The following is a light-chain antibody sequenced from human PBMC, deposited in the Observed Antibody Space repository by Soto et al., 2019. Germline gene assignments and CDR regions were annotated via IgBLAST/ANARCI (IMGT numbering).Light chain of an antibody. CDR1: QGFRNP. Sequence: DLQMTQSPSTLSASFGDRVTITCRASQGFRNPLAWEKQKAGKAPTPLIYDASTLQSGVPSRFSGSGSGTEFSLTISSLQPEDFATYYCLCYITYPWTFGQGTKV. J-gene: IGKJ1*01. CDR3: LCYITYPWT. CDR2: DAS. V-gene: IGKV1-5*01.